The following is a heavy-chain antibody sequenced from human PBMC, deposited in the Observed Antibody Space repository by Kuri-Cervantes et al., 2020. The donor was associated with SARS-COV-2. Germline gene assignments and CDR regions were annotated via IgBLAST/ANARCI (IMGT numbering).Heavy chain of an antibody. V-gene: IGHV3-49*04. Sequence: GGSLRLSCEVSGFIFSNYWMSWVRQAPGKGLEWVGFIRSKAYGGTTEYAASVKGRFTISRDDSKSIAYLQMNSLKTEDTAVYYCTSNDFWSGYYFDYWGQGTLVTVSS. D-gene: IGHD3-3*01. CDR1: GFIFSNYW. CDR3: TSNDFWSGYYFDY. J-gene: IGHJ4*02. CDR2: IRSKAYGGTT.